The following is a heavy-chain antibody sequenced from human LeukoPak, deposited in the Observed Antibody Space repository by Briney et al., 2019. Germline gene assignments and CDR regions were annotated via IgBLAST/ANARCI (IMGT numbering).Heavy chain of an antibody. CDR3: ARGFLGRDWFDP. CDR1: GFTVSSNY. D-gene: IGHD3-3*01. J-gene: IGHJ5*02. CDR2: IYSGGST. Sequence: GGSLRLSCAASGFTVSSNYMSWVRQAPGKGLEWVSVIYSGGSTYYADSVKGRFTISRDNSKSTLYLQMNSLRAEDTAVYYCARGFLGRDWFDPWGQGTLVTVSS. V-gene: IGHV3-53*01.